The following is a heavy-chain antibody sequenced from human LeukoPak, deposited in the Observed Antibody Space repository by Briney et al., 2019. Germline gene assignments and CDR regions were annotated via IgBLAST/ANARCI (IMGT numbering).Heavy chain of an antibody. CDR1: GFTFDDYA. V-gene: IGHV3-9*01. CDR2: ISWNSGSI. J-gene: IGHJ1*01. Sequence: GGSLRLSCAASGFTFDDYAMHWVRQAPGKGLEWVSGISWNSGSIGYADSVKGRFTISRDNAKNSLYLQMNSLRAEDTALYYFASAGEEVIANGYFQHWGHGTLVTVSS. D-gene: IGHD2-21*01. CDR3: ASAGEEVIANGYFQH.